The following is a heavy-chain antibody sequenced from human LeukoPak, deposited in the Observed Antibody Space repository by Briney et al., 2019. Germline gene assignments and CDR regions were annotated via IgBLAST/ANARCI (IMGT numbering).Heavy chain of an antibody. Sequence: ASVKVSCKASGGTFNSYAISWVRQAPGQGLEWMGWISAYNGNTNYAQKLQGRVTMTTDTSTSTAYMELRSLRSDDTAVYYCARAVQLEWFDPWGQGTLVTVSS. CDR1: GGTFNSYA. CDR2: ISAYNGNT. D-gene: IGHD1-1*01. J-gene: IGHJ5*02. CDR3: ARAVQLEWFDP. V-gene: IGHV1-18*01.